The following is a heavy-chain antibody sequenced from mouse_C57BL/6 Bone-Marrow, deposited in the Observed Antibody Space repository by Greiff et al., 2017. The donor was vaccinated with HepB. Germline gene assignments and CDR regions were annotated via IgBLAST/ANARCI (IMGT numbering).Heavy chain of an antibody. CDR1: GFNIKDYY. CDR3: TLTGTGWYFDV. J-gene: IGHJ1*03. Sequence: EVKLQESGAELVRPGASVKLSCTASGFNIKDYYMHWVKQRPEQGLEWIGRIDPEDGDTEYAPKFQGKATMTADTASNTAYLQLSSLTSEDTAVYYCTLTGTGWYFDVWGTGTTVTVSS. V-gene: IGHV14-1*01. CDR2: IDPEDGDT. D-gene: IGHD4-1*01.